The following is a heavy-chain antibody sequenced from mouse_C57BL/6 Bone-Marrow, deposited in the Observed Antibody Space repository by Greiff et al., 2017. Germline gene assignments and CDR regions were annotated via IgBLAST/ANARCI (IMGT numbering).Heavy chain of an antibody. J-gene: IGHJ2*01. CDR2: IDPSDSYT. CDR1: GYTFTSYW. Sequence: QVQLQQPGAELVMPGASVKLSCKASGYTFTSYWMHWVKQRPGQGLEWIGEIDPSDSYTNYNQKFKGKSTLTVDKSSSTAYMQLSSLTSEDSAVYYCARWDCEYCDYWGQGTTLTVSS. V-gene: IGHV1-69*01. CDR3: ARWDCEYCDY. D-gene: IGHD4-1*01.